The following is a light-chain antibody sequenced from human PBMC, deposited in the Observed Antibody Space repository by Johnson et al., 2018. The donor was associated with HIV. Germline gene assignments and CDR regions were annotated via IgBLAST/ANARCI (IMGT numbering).Light chain of an antibody. CDR3: GTWDSGLGALYV. J-gene: IGLJ1*01. Sequence: VTISCSGSSSNIGNNYVSWYQQLPGTAPKLLIYDNDKRPSGIPDRFSGSKSGTSATLGITGLQTGDEADYYCGTWDSGLGALYVFGTGTKVTVL. CDR1: SSNIGNNY. CDR2: DND. V-gene: IGLV1-51*01.